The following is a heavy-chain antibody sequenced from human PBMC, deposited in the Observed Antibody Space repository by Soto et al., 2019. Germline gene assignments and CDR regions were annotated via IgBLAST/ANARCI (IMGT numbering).Heavy chain of an antibody. V-gene: IGHV1-69*12. CDR2: IIPMLGKT. CDR1: GGTFSTYS. D-gene: IGHD3-3*01. Sequence: QVQLVQSGAEVKKPGSSVKVSCKASGGTFSTYSISWVRQAPGQGLEWMGGIIPMLGKTNYAEKFQGRVTLTADDSTSTAYMDLSRRRSDDTAVYYCAKDILEWLFGSGDYYYYCMDVWGQGTTVTVSS. J-gene: IGHJ6*02. CDR3: AKDILEWLFGSGDYYYYCMDV.